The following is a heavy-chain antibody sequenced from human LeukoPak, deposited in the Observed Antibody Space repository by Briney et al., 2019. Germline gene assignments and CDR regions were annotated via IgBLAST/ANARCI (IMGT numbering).Heavy chain of an antibody. CDR3: ARLRGGSGSYSLGGY. J-gene: IGHJ4*02. V-gene: IGHV4-39*07. CDR2: IYYSGST. D-gene: IGHD3-10*01. Sequence: SETLSLTCTVSGGSISSSNYYWGWIRQPPGKGLEWIGSIYYSGSTYYNPSLKSRVTISVDTSKNQFSPKLSSVTAADTAVYYCARLRGGSGSYSLGGYWGQGTLVTVSS. CDR1: GGSISSSNYY.